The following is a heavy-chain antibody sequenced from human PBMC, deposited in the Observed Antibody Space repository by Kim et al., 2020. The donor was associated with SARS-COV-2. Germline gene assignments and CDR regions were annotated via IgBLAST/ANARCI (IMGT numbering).Heavy chain of an antibody. J-gene: IGHJ5*02. D-gene: IGHD2-21*01. V-gene: IGHV3-7*01. Sequence: GGSLRLSCAASGFTFSSHWMSWVRQAPGKGLEWVANINEDGGGKYYVDSVKGRFTISRDNAKNSLYLQMNSLRAEDTALYYCARDAKAIPPWFDPWGQGTLVTVSS. CDR3: ARDAKAIPPWFDP. CDR2: INEDGGGK. CDR1: GFTFSSHW.